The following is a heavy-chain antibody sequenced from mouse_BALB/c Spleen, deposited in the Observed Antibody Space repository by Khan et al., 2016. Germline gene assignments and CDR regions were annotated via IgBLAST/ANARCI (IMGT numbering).Heavy chain of an antibody. CDR2: IWAGGST. J-gene: IGHJ3*01. CDR1: GFSLTNSG. Sequence: QVRLKESGPGLVAPSQSLSITCTVSGFSLTNSGVHWVRQPPRKGLDWLGVIWAGGSTDYNSALMSRLSITRDTTQNQVFLKMNSLQTDDTAMYXRAGNDQDSAAGLAAWGQGLLVT. CDR3: AGNDQDSAAGLAA. V-gene: IGHV2-9*02.